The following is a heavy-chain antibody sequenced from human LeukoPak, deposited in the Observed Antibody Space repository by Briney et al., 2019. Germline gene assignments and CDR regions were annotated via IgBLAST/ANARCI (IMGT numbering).Heavy chain of an antibody. D-gene: IGHD4-23*01. CDR1: GFTASSNY. CDR2: ISSSSSYI. CDR3: ASRPDYSGPFDY. J-gene: IGHJ4*02. Sequence: PGVSLRLSCAASGFTASSNYMSWVRQAPGKGLEWVSSISSSSSYIYYADSVKGRFTISRDNAKNSLYLQMNSLRAEDTAVYYCASRPDYSGPFDYWGQGTRVTVSS. V-gene: IGHV3-21*01.